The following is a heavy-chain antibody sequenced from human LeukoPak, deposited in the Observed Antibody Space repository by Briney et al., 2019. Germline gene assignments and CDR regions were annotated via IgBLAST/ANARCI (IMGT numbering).Heavy chain of an antibody. CDR2: INHSGST. V-gene: IGHV4-34*01. J-gene: IGHJ4*02. CDR1: GGSFSGYY. D-gene: IGHD3-22*01. Sequence: PSETLSLTCAVYGGSFSGYYWSWIRQPPGKGLEWIGEINHSGSTNYNPSLKSRVTISVDTSKNQFSLKLSSVTAADTAVYYCARRSGLSYYYDSSGYFVPHGRRVFDYWGQGTLVTVSS. CDR3: ARRSGLSYYYDSSGYFVPHGRRVFDY.